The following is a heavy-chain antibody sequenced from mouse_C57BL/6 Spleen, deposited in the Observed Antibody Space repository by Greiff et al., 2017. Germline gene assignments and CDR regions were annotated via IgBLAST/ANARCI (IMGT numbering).Heavy chain of an antibody. Sequence: DVKLVESGPGLVKPSQSLSLTCSVTGYSITSGYYWNWIRQFPGNKLEWMGYISYDGSNNYNPSLKNRISITRDTSKNQFFLKLNSVTTEDTATYYCARDNTTVVAPFAYWGQGTLVTVSA. CDR1: GYSITSGYY. CDR2: ISYDGSN. D-gene: IGHD1-1*01. V-gene: IGHV3-6*01. J-gene: IGHJ3*01. CDR3: ARDNTTVVAPFAY.